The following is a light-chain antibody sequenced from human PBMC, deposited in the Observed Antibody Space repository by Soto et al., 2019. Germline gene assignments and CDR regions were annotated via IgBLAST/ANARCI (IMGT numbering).Light chain of an antibody. CDR3: MIWPSNAVV. J-gene: IGLJ2*01. V-gene: IGLV5-37*01. CDR1: SDINVGSYN. Sequence: QLVLTQPPSSSAPPGESARLTCTLPSDINVGSYNIYWYQQKPGSPPRYLLYYYSDSDKSQGSGVPSRFSGSKDASANTGILLISGLQSEDEADYYCMIWPSNAVVFGGGTKLTVL. CDR2: YYSDSDK.